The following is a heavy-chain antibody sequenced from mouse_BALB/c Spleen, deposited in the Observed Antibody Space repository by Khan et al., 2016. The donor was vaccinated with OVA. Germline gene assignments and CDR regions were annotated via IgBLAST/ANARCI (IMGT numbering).Heavy chain of an antibody. CDR2: ILPGSGST. CDR3: ARYANHCYFDV. J-gene: IGHJ1*01. Sequence: QVQLKESGAELMKPWASVKISCKATGYTFSGYWIEWVKQRPGHGLEWIGEILPGSGSTNYNEKFKGKATLTADTSSSTAYMQLSSLTSDDAAVYYCARYANHCYFDVWGAGTTVTVSS. V-gene: IGHV1-9*01. CDR1: GYTFSGYW. D-gene: IGHD4-1*01.